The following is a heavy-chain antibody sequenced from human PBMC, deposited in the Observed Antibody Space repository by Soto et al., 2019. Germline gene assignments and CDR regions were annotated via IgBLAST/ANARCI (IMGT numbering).Heavy chain of an antibody. J-gene: IGHJ6*02. CDR2: IRGKAYGGTT. CDR1: GFTFGDYA. D-gene: IGHD3-3*01. CDR3: TRVLPTIFGVSLYYYYGMDV. V-gene: IGHV3-49*03. Sequence: PGGSLRLSCTASGFTFGDYAMSWFRQAPGKGLEWVGFIRGKAYGGTTEYAASVKGRFTISRDDSKSIAYLQMNSLKTEDTAVYYCTRVLPTIFGVSLYYYYGMDVWGQGTTVTVSS.